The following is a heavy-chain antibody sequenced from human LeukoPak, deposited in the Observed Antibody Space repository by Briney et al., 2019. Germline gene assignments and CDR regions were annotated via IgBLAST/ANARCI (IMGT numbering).Heavy chain of an antibody. V-gene: IGHV4-39*01. D-gene: IGHD3-10*01. Sequence: PSETLSLTCTVSGGSISSSSYYWGWIRQPPGKGLEWIGSIYYSGSTYYNPSLKSRVTISVDTSKNQFSLKLSSVTAADTAVYYCARRPITVYGMDVWGQGTTVTVSS. J-gene: IGHJ6*02. CDR2: IYYSGST. CDR3: ARRPITVYGMDV. CDR1: GGSISSSSYY.